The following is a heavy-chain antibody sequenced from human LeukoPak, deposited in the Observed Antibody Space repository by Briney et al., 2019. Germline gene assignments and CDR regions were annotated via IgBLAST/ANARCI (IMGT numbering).Heavy chain of an antibody. V-gene: IGHV4-38-2*02. D-gene: IGHD3-22*01. Sequence: SETLSLTCTVSGYSISSGYYWGWIRQPPGKGLEWIGSIYHSGSTYYNPSLKSRVTISVDTSKNQFSLKLSSVTAADTAVYYCARSYSLYYYDSSSTFFDYWGQGTLVTVSS. CDR1: GYSISSGYY. J-gene: IGHJ4*02. CDR3: ARSYSLYYYDSSSTFFDY. CDR2: IYHSGST.